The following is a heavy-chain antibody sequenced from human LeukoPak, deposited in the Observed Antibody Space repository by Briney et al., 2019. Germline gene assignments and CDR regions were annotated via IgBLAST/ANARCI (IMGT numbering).Heavy chain of an antibody. Sequence: SVKVSCKASRGTFSSYAISWVRQAPGQGLEWMGGIIPIFGTANYAQKFQGRVTITTDESASTAYMELSSLRSEDTAVYYCARGLGYCSSTSCRNWFDPWGQGTLVTVSS. CDR2: IIPIFGTA. CDR3: ARGLGYCSSTSCRNWFDP. J-gene: IGHJ5*02. V-gene: IGHV1-69*05. D-gene: IGHD2-2*01. CDR1: RGTFSSYA.